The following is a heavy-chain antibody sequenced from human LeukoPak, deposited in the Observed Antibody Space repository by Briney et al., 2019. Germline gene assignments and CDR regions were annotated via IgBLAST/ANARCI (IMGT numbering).Heavy chain of an antibody. CDR2: ISASGSSV. CDR1: GFTFSHYN. J-gene: IGHJ4*02. D-gene: IGHD3-3*01. Sequence: GGSLRLSCVASGFTFSHYNMYWVRQAPGKGLEWVSYISASGSSVYYADSVKGRFTISRDNSKNTLYLQMNSLRAEDTAVYYCAKAYDFWSGYPDYWGRGTLVTVSS. CDR3: AKAYDFWSGYPDY. V-gene: IGHV3-48*01.